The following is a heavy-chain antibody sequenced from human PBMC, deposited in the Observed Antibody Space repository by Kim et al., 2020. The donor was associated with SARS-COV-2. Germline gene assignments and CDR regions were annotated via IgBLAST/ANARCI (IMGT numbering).Heavy chain of an antibody. D-gene: IGHD2-2*01. J-gene: IGHJ4*02. Sequence: SVKGRFTISRDNSKNTLYLQMNSLRAEDTAVYYCAKWDCSSTSCYGVQDYWGQGTLVTVSS. CDR3: AKWDCSSTSCYGVQDY. V-gene: IGHV3-23*03.